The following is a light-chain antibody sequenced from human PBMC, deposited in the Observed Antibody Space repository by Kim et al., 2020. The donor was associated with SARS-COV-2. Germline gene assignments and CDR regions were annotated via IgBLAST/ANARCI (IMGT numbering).Light chain of an antibody. CDR2: EVD. CDR3: SSYIRGSTNYV. Sequence: SITISRTATSGDVGGYKYVSWYQQHPGKAPKLVIYEVDNRPSGVSIRFSGSKSGNTASLTISGLQAEDEADYYCSSYIRGSTNYVFGTGTKVTVL. V-gene: IGLV2-14*01. J-gene: IGLJ1*01. CDR1: SGDVGGYKY.